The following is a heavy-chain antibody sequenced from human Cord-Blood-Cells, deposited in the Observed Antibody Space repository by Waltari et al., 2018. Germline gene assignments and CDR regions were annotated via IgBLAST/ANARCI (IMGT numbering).Heavy chain of an antibody. Sequence: QVQLVESGGGVVQPGGSLSLSCAESGFPLRSYAMHWVRQAPGQGLEWGAFIRYDGSNKYYADSVKGRFTISRDNSKNTLYLQMNSLRAEDTAVYYCAKVWDIAARDAFDIWGQGTMVTVSS. CDR3: AKVWDIAARDAFDI. V-gene: IGHV3-30*02. J-gene: IGHJ3*02. CDR1: GFPLRSYA. D-gene: IGHD6-6*01. CDR2: IRYDGSNK.